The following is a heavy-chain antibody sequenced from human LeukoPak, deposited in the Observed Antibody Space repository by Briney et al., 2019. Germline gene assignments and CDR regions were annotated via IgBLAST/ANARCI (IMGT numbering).Heavy chain of an antibody. CDR3: SRLTRVSTSPDRYYLDY. D-gene: IGHD6-6*01. J-gene: IGHJ4*02. CDR2: IYTSGST. V-gene: IGHV4-4*09. CDR1: GDSISSYY. Sequence: SETLSLTCTVSGDSISSYYWSWIRQPPGKELEWIGYIYTSGSTNYIPSLKGRVTISIDTSKNQFSLKLSSVTAADSAVYYCSRLTRVSTSPDRYYLDYWGQGTLVTVSS.